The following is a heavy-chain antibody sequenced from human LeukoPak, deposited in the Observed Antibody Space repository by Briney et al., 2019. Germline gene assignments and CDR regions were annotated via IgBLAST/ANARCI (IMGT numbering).Heavy chain of an antibody. D-gene: IGHD2-21*02. CDR1: GYTFAIYG. CDR2: ISPYDGDT. J-gene: IGHJ5*02. Sequence: ASVKVSCKASGYTFAIYGISRVRQAPGQGLEWMAWISPYDGDTNYAQNFEGRVTMTTETSTSTAYMELRSLRSDDTAIYYCARDYCTRGGDCYKEDLFDPWGQGTLVTVSS. CDR3: ARDYCTRGGDCYKEDLFDP. V-gene: IGHV1-18*01.